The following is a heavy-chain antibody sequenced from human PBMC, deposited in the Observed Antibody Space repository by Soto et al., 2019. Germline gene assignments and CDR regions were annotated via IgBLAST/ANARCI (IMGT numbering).Heavy chain of an antibody. Sequence: QVQRVQSGAEVKKPGSSVKVSCKASGGTFSSYAISWVRQAPGQGLEWMGGIIPIFGTANYAQKFQGRDTITADQSTSTAYMELSSLRSEDTAVYYYARFVVVPATIGEREYYYGMDVLGQGTTVTVYS. D-gene: IGHD2-2*01. CDR2: IIPIFGTA. V-gene: IGHV1-69*01. J-gene: IGHJ6*01. CDR1: GGTFSSYA. CDR3: ARFVVVPATIGEREYYYGMDV.